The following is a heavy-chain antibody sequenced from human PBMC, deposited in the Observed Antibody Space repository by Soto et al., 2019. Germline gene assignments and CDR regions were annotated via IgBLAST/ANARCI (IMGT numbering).Heavy chain of an antibody. V-gene: IGHV1-8*02. J-gene: IGHJ6*02. CDR3: ARFNIAAAGFYYYYCGMDV. CDR2: MNPNSGNT. D-gene: IGHD6-13*01. Sequence: ASVKVSCKASGYTFTSYGISWVRQAPGQGLEWMGWMNPNSGNTGYAQKFQGRVTMTRNTSISTAYMELSSLRSEDTAVYYCARFNIAAAGFYYYYCGMDVSCQGPTVTVSS. CDR1: GYTFTSYG.